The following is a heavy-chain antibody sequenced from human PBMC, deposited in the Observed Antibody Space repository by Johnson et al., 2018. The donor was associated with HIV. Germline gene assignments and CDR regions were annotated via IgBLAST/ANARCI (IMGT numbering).Heavy chain of an antibody. CDR2: INSDGSNT. V-gene: IGHV3-74*02. D-gene: IGHD2-15*01. CDR1: GFTFSSYW. CDR3: ARGGYCRGGSCYPYDAFDI. J-gene: IGHJ3*02. Sequence: MLLVESGGGLVKPGRSLRASCAASGFTFSSYWMHWVRQAPGKGLVWVSRINSDGSNTIYTDSVKGRFTISRDNAKNTLYLQMNSLRAEDTAVYYCARGGYCRGGSCYPYDAFDIWGQGTMVNVSS.